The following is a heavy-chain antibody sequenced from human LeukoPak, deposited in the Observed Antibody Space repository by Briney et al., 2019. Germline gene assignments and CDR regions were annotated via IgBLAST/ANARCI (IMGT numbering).Heavy chain of an antibody. D-gene: IGHD3-22*01. Sequence: GGSLRLSCAASGFTFSGYPIHWVRQAPGKGLEWVAVISYDGSNKYYADSVKGRFTISRDNSKNTLYLQMNSLRAEDTAVYYCAKAYYDSSGYYYGFDYWGQGTLVTVSS. CDR1: GFTFSGYP. V-gene: IGHV3-30-3*02. CDR3: AKAYYDSSGYYYGFDY. J-gene: IGHJ4*02. CDR2: ISYDGSNK.